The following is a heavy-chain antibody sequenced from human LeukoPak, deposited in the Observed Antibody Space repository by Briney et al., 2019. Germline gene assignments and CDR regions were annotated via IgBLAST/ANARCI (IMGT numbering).Heavy chain of an antibody. CDR3: AREWQGGIAAAGTRIEGDY. CDR2: IKQDGSEK. CDR1: GFIVSGYW. Sequence: GGSLRLSCAVSGFIVSGYWMTWVREARGKGLEWVANIKQDGSEKIYVHSVQGRFIISRDNAENSLFLQMNSLRVEDTAVYYCAREWQGGIAAAGTRIEGDYWGQGTLVAVSS. J-gene: IGHJ4*02. D-gene: IGHD6-13*01. V-gene: IGHV3-7*01.